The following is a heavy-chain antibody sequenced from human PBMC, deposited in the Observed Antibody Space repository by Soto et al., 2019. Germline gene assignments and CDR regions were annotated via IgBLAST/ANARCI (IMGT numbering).Heavy chain of an antibody. CDR1: GFTFGDYA. CDR3: TREGGYQPLLYFDY. CDR2: IRSKAYGGTT. D-gene: IGHD2-2*01. Sequence: GGSLRLSCTASGFTFGDYAMSWFRQAPGKGLEWVGFIRSKAYGGTTEYAASVKGRFTISRDDSKSIAYLQMNSLKTEDTAVYYCTREGGYQPLLYFDYWGQGTLVPASP. J-gene: IGHJ4*02. V-gene: IGHV3-49*03.